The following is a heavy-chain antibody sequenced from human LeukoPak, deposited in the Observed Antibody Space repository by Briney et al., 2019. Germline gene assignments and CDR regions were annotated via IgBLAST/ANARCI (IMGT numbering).Heavy chain of an antibody. CDR1: GFTFSGSF. CDR2: IRIKADNDGT. J-gene: IGHJ4*02. Sequence: GGSLKLSCAASGFTFSGSFMLWVRQASGRGLEWVGRIRIKADNDGTAYAASVKGRFTISRDDSRNTAYLQTNSLKTEDTAMYYCIIGVYWGQGTLVTVSS. V-gene: IGHV3-73*01. CDR3: IIGVY.